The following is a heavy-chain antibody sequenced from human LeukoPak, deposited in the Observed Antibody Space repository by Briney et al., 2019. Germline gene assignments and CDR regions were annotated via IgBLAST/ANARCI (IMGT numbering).Heavy chain of an antibody. J-gene: IGHJ2*01. D-gene: IGHD6-19*01. CDR2: IYYSGST. CDR1: GGSISSYY. V-gene: IGHV4-59*01. Sequence: PSETLSLTCTVSGGSISSYYWNWIRQPPGKGLEWIGYIYYSGSTNYNPSLKSRVTISVDTSKNQFSLKLSSVTAADTAVYYCARVIGIAVAGTYWYFDRWGRLTLVTVSS. CDR3: ARVIGIAVAGTYWYFDR.